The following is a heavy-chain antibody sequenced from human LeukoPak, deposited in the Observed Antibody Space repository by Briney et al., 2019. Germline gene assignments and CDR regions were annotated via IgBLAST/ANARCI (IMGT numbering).Heavy chain of an antibody. Sequence: SETLSLTCAVYGGSFSGYYWSWIRQPPGKGLEWIGEINHSGSTNYGPSLKSRVTISVDTSKNQFSLKLSSVTAADTAVYYCARSHRLRWFSPTSLTWFDPWGQGTLVTVSS. D-gene: IGHD4-23*01. CDR1: GGSFSGYY. J-gene: IGHJ5*02. CDR2: INHSGST. V-gene: IGHV4-34*01. CDR3: ARSHRLRWFSPTSLTWFDP.